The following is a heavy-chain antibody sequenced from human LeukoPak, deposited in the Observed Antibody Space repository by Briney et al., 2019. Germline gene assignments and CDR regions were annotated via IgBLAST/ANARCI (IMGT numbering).Heavy chain of an antibody. J-gene: IGHJ4*02. V-gene: IGHV3-74*01. CDR2: INSDGSST. D-gene: IGHD6-19*01. CDR1: GFTFSSYW. Sequence: GGSLRLSCAASGFTFSSYWMHWVRQAPGKGLVWVSRINSDGSSTSYADSVKGRFTISRDNAKNTLYLQMNSLRAEDTAVYYCAREGAGRGYYFDYWGQGTLVTVSS. CDR3: AREGAGRGYYFDY.